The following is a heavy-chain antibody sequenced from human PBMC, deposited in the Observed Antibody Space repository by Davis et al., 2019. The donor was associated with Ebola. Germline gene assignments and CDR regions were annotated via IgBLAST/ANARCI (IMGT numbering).Heavy chain of an antibody. CDR1: GFTFTDAW. D-gene: IGHD6-13*01. V-gene: IGHV3-53*01. J-gene: IGHJ4*02. CDR2: IYSDGTT. Sequence: PGGSLRLSCAASGFTFTDAWMSWVRQAPGKGLEWVSTIYSDGTTKYTDSARGRFTNSRDNSKNTVFLQMNSLRAEDTAVYYCTSTAGTNDYWGQGTLVTVSS. CDR3: TSTAGTNDY.